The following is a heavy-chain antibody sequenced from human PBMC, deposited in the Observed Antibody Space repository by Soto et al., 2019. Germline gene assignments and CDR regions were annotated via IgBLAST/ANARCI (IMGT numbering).Heavy chain of an antibody. CDR2: ISYDGSNK. CDR3: ARDEXXXGSGSPGS. V-gene: IGHV3-30-3*01. Sequence: QVQLVESGGGVVQPGRSLRLSCAASGFTFSSYAMHWVRQAPGKGLEWVAVISYDGSNKYYADSVKGRFTISRDNSKNTLYLQMNSLRAEDTAVYYXARDEXXXGSGSPGSWGQGTLVTVSS. J-gene: IGHJ4*02. CDR1: GFTFSSYA. D-gene: IGHD3-10*01.